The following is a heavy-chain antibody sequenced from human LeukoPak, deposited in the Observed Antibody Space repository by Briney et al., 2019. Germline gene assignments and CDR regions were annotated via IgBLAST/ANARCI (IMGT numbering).Heavy chain of an antibody. Sequence: ASVKVSCKASGYTFTGYYMHWVRQAPGQGLEWMGWINPNSGGTNYAQKFQGRVTITRNTSISTAYMELSSLRSEDTAVYYCARGLPWIHFFDYWGQGTLVTVSS. V-gene: IGHV1-2*02. CDR2: INPNSGGT. J-gene: IGHJ4*02. CDR1: GYTFTGYY. CDR3: ARGLPWIHFFDY. D-gene: IGHD5-18*01.